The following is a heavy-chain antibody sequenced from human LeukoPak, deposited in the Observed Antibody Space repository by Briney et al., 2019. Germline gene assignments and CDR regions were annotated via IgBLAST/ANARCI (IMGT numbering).Heavy chain of an antibody. CDR3: ARAYDGSGNLDY. V-gene: IGHV1-2*02. D-gene: IGHD3-22*01. J-gene: IGHJ4*02. CDR2: IYPNRGGT. CDR1: GYTFTDYY. Sequence: ASVKVSCKGSGYTFTDYYMHWVRQAPGQGLEWMGWIYPNRGGTNYAQKFQGRVTMTRDTSINTAYMELNRLRSDDTAVYYCARAYDGSGNLDYWGQGTLVTVSS.